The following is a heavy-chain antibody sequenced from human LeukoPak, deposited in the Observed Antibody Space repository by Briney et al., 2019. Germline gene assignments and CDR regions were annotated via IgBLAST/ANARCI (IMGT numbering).Heavy chain of an antibody. V-gene: IGHV4-59*01. CDR3: AREGDYYDSSAPEYFQH. Sequence: PSETLSLTCTVSGGSINSYYWSWIRQPPGKGLEWIGYIYYSGSTNYNPSLKSRVTISVDTSKNQFSLKLSSVTAADTAVYYCAREGDYYDSSAPEYFQHWGQGTLVTVSS. D-gene: IGHD3-22*01. CDR2: IYYSGST. CDR1: GGSINSYY. J-gene: IGHJ1*01.